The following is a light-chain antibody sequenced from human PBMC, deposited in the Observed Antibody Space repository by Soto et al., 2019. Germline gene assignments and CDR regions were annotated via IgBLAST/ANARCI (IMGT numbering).Light chain of an antibody. J-gene: IGLJ1*01. CDR2: EGS. V-gene: IGLV2-23*01. CDR1: SSDVGSYNL. CDR3: CSYAGRSNYV. Sequence: SALTQPASVSGSPGQSLTISCTGTSSDVGSYNLVSWYQQHPGKAPKLMIYEGSKRPSGVSNRFSGSKSGNTASLTISGLQAEDEADYYCCSYAGRSNYVFGTGTKVTVL.